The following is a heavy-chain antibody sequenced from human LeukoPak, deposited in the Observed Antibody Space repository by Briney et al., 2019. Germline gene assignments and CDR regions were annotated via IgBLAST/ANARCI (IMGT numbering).Heavy chain of an antibody. CDR3: ARGSCSSTSCSSRGNWFDP. Sequence: SETLSLTCAVYGGSFSGYYWSWIRQPPGKGLEWIGEINHSGSTNYNPSLKSRVTISVDTSKNQFSLKLSSVTAADTAVYYCARGSCSSTSCSSRGNWFDPWGQGTLVTVSS. CDR1: GGSFSGYY. J-gene: IGHJ5*02. CDR2: INHSGST. V-gene: IGHV4-34*01. D-gene: IGHD2-2*01.